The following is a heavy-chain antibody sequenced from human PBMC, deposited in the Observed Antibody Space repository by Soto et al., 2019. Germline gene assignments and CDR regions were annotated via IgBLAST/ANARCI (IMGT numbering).Heavy chain of an antibody. CDR1: GFTFSSYG. CDR2: IWYDGSNK. V-gene: IGHV3-33*01. Sequence: PGGSLRLSCAASGFTFSSYGMHWVRQAPGKGLEWVAVIWYDGSNKYYADSVKGRFTISRDNSKNTLYLQMNSLRAEDTAVYYCARGIGSYYYYYMDVWGKGTTVTVSS. CDR3: ARGIGSYYYYYMDV. D-gene: IGHD3-3*01. J-gene: IGHJ6*03.